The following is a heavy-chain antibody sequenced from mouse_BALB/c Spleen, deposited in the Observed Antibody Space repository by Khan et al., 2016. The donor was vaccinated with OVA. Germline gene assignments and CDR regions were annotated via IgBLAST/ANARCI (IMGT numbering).Heavy chain of an antibody. CDR1: GDSITSGY. CDR2: ILYSGST. J-gene: IGHJ3*01. CDR3: ARSTYRYAFAY. Sequence: EVKLLESGPSLVKPSQTLSLTCSVTGDSITSGYWCWIRKFPGNKLEYMRYILYSGSTYYNPSLKSRISITRHTSQNQYYLQLNSVTTEDTATYYCARSTYRYAFAYWGQGTLVTVSA. V-gene: IGHV3-8*02. D-gene: IGHD2-14*01.